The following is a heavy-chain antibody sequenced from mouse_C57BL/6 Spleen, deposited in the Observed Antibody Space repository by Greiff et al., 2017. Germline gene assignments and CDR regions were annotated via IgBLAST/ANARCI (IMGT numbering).Heavy chain of an antibody. V-gene: IGHV1-4*01. CDR2: INPSSGYT. CDR1: GYTFTSYT. J-gene: IGHJ1*03. D-gene: IGHD2-12*01. Sequence: VQLQQSGAELARPGASVKMSCKASGYTFTSYTMHWVKQRPGQGLEWIGYINPSSGYTKYNQKFKDKATLTADKSSSTAYMQLCSLTSGVSAVYYCARSLESYDGWYFDVWGTGTTVTVSS. CDR3: ARSLESYDGWYFDV.